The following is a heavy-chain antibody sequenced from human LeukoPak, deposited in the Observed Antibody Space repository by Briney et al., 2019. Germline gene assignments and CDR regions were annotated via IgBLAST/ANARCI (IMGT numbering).Heavy chain of an antibody. CDR1: GVSISSSSYY. CDR2: IFYSGRT. V-gene: IGHV4-39*07. J-gene: IGHJ4*02. CDR3: ARGRADWDNFDY. Sequence: PSETLSLTCTVSGVSISSSSYYWAWIRQPPGKGLEWIGTIFYSGRTTYNPSLQSRVTISADSSMNQFSLRLSSVTAADTAVYYCARGRADWDNFDYWGQGSLATASS. D-gene: IGHD3/OR15-3a*01.